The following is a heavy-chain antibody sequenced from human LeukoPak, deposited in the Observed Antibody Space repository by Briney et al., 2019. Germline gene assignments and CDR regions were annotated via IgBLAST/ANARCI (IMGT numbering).Heavy chain of an antibody. D-gene: IGHD5-12*01. CDR3: ARDRAWPRDGMDV. V-gene: IGHV1-46*01. CDR1: GYSFTSNY. J-gene: IGHJ6*02. Sequence: ASVNVSCKASGYSFTSNYIHWVRQAPGQGLEWMGMIYPRDGSTSYAQKFQGRVTMTRDTSTSTVYMELSSLRSEDTAVYYCARDRAWPRDGMDVWGQGTTVTVSS. CDR2: IYPRDGST.